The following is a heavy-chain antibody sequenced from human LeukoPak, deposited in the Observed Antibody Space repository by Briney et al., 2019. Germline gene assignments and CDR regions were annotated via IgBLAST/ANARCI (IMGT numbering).Heavy chain of an antibody. D-gene: IGHD1-1*01. CDR1: GYTFTGYY. Sequence: ASVKVSCKASGYTFTGYYMHWVRQAPGQGLEWMGWINPNSGGTNYAQKFQGRVTMTRDTSISTAYMELSRLRSDDTAAYYCARDATSPTGGIDYWGQGTLVTVSS. CDR3: ARDATSPTGGIDY. CDR2: INPNSGGT. J-gene: IGHJ4*02. V-gene: IGHV1-2*02.